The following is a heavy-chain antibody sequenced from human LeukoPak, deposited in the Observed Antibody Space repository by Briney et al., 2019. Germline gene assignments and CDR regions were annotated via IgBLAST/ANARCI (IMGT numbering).Heavy chain of an antibody. V-gene: IGHV3-21*01. CDR1: GFTFSSYS. CDR2: ISSSSSYI. J-gene: IGHJ6*03. CDR3: ARVGREDYYYYMDV. Sequence: PGGSLRLSCAASGFTFSSYSMNWVRQAPGKGLEWVSSISSSSSYIYYADSVKGRFTISRDNAKNSLYLQMNSLRAEDTAVYYCARVGREDYYYYMDVWGKGTTVTISS. D-gene: IGHD1-26*01.